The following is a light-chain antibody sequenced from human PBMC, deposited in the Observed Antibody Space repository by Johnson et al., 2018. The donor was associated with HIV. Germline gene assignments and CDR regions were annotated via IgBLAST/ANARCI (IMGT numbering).Light chain of an antibody. CDR1: SSNIGSNS. CDR2: ENN. J-gene: IGLJ1*01. V-gene: IGLV1-51*02. CDR3: GTWDSSLGV. Sequence: QSVLTHPPSVSAAPGQKVTISCSGRSSNIGSNSVSWYQQLPGTAPKLLIYENNKRPSGIPDRFSGSKSGTSATLGITGLQTGDEADYYCGTWDSSLGVFGTGTKVTVL.